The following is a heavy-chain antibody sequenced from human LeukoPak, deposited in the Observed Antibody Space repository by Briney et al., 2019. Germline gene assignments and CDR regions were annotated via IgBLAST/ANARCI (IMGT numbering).Heavy chain of an antibody. CDR3: ATVRGYCSGGSCYSTALDI. CDR2: IIPIFGTA. D-gene: IGHD2-15*01. Sequence: SVKVSCKASGGTFSSYAISWVRQAPGQGLEWMGGIIPIFGTANYAQKFQGRVTITADESTSTAYMELSSLRSEDTAVYYCATVRGYCSGGSCYSTALDIWGQGTMVTVSS. V-gene: IGHV1-69*13. CDR1: GGTFSSYA. J-gene: IGHJ3*02.